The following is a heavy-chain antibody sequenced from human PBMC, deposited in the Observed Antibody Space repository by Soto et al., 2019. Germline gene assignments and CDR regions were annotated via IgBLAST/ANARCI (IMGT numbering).Heavy chain of an antibody. J-gene: IGHJ4*02. D-gene: IGHD3-16*02. CDR3: AKDTDDYVWGSYRSSFDY. V-gene: IGHV3-30*18. CDR2: ISYDGSNK. Sequence: PGGSLRLSCAASGFTFSSYGMHWVRQAPGKGLEWVAVISYDGSNKYYADSVKGRFTISRDNSKNTLYLQMNSLRAEDTAVYYCAKDTDDYVWGSYRSSFDYWGQGTLVTVSS. CDR1: GFTFSSYG.